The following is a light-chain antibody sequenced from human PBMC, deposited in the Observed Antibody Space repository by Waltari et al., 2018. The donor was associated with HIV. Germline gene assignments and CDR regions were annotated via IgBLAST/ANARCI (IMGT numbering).Light chain of an antibody. J-gene: IGLJ2*01. CDR2: YDV. Sequence: SYVLTQAPSISVAPGQTVTISCGNIGRKSVQWYRLKPGRAPLLVVLYDVDRSSGIPARFSGARSGERATLTISGVEAGDEADYYCQVWDRGYKEAVFGGGT. CDR1: NIGRKS. CDR3: QVWDRGYKEAV. V-gene: IGLV3-21*02.